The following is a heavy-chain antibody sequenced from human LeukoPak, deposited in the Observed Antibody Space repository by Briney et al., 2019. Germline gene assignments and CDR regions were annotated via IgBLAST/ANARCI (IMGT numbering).Heavy chain of an antibody. CDR1: GGSISSYY. D-gene: IGHD4-11*01. CDR3: ASYSNYEYFDY. V-gene: IGHV4-59*01. CDR2: IYYSGST. J-gene: IGHJ4*02. Sequence: SSETLSLTCTVSGGSISSYYWSWIRQPPGKGLEWIGYIYYSGSTNYNPSLKSRVTISVDTSKNQFSLKLSSVTAADTAVYYCASYSNYEYFDYWGQGTLVTVSS.